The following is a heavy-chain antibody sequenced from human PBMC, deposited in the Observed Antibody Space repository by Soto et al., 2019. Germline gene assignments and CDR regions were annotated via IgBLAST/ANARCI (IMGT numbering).Heavy chain of an antibody. D-gene: IGHD3-3*01. Sequence: QVQLQESGPGLVKPSQTLSLTCTVSGGSISSGGYYWSWIRQHPGKGLEWIGYIYYSGSTYYNPSLKSRVTISVDTSKNQFSLKLSSVTAADTAVYYCARAYYDFWSGYPYYGMDVWGQGTTVTVSS. CDR3: ARAYYDFWSGYPYYGMDV. J-gene: IGHJ6*02. CDR1: GGSISSGGYY. CDR2: IYYSGST. V-gene: IGHV4-31*03.